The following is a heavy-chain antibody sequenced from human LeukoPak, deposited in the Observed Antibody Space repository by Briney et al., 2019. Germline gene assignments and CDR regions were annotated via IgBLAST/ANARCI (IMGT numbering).Heavy chain of an antibody. V-gene: IGHV1-2*02. CDR1: GYLFTGYY. Sequence: ASVKVSCKASGYLFTGYYIHWVRQAPGQGLERMGWMNPNTGDTKYAQNLQRRVTMTRDTSTSTASVELSRLASDDTAVYYCGIRHLVLVAAATRDWADPWGPGTPVPVSS. CDR2: MNPNTGDT. J-gene: IGHJ5*02. D-gene: IGHD2-15*01. CDR3: GIRHLVLVAAATRDWADP.